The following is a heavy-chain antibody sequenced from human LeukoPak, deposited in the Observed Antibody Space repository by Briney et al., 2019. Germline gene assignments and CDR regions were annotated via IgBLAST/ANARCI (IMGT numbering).Heavy chain of an antibody. D-gene: IGHD3-3*01. Sequence: NPSETLSLTCTVSGGSISSSSYYWGWIRQPPGKGLEWIGSIYYSGSTYYNPSLKSRVTISVDTSKNQFSLKLSSVTAADTAVYYCARDDFDAFDIWGQGTMVTVSS. CDR3: ARDDFDAFDI. V-gene: IGHV4-39*07. CDR1: GGSISSSSYY. J-gene: IGHJ3*02. CDR2: IYYSGST.